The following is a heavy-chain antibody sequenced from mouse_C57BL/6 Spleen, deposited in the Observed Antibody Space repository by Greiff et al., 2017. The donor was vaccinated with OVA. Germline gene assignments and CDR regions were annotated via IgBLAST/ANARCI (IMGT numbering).Heavy chain of an antibody. CDR3: TRDGYSGAMDY. CDR1: GFTFSSYA. CDR2: ISSGGDYI. J-gene: IGHJ4*01. V-gene: IGHV5-9-1*02. D-gene: IGHD2-3*01. Sequence: EVQLVESGEGLVKPGGSLKLSCAASGFTFSSYAMSWVRQTPEKRLEWVAYISSGGDYIYYADTVKGRFTISRDNARKTLYLQMSRLKSEDTAMYYCTRDGYSGAMDYWGQGTSVTVSS.